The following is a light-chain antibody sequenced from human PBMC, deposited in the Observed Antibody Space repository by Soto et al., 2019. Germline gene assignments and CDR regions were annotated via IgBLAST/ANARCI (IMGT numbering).Light chain of an antibody. CDR1: QSVSSN. CDR3: QQYNNWPS. J-gene: IGKJ3*01. CDR2: GAS. V-gene: IGKV3-15*01. Sequence: EIVMTQSPATLSVSPGERATLSCRASQSVSSNLAWYQQKPGQAPRLLIYGASTRATGIPARFSGSGAGKAFTPTTSSLQSEHLAVYDYQQYNNWPSFGPGTKVDIK.